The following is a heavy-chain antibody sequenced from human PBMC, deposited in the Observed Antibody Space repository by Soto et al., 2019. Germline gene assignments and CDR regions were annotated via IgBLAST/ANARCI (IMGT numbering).Heavy chain of an antibody. CDR3: ARDRIVVVPAAINYYYYGMDV. CDR1: GGSISSGGYY. CDR2: IYYSGST. D-gene: IGHD2-2*01. V-gene: IGHV4-31*03. J-gene: IGHJ6*02. Sequence: PSETLSLTCTVSGGSISSGGYYWSWIRQHPGKGLEWIGYIYYSGSTYYNPSLKSRVTISVDTSKNQFSLKLSSVTAADTAVYYCARDRIVVVPAAINYYYYGMDVWGQGTTVTVSS.